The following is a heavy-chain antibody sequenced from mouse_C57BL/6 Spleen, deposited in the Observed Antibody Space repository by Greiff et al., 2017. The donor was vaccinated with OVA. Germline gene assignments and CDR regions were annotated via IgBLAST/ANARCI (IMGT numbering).Heavy chain of an antibody. CDR1: GYTFTSYW. J-gene: IGHJ1*03. Sequence: VQLQQSGADLAKPGASVKLSCKASGYTFTSYWMHWVKQRPGQGLEWIGYINPSSGYTKYNQKFKDKATLTADKSSSTAYMQLSSLTYEDSAVYYCARGGYDYDWYFDVWGTGTTVTVSS. D-gene: IGHD2-4*01. CDR3: ARGGYDYDWYFDV. CDR2: INPSSGYT. V-gene: IGHV1-7*01.